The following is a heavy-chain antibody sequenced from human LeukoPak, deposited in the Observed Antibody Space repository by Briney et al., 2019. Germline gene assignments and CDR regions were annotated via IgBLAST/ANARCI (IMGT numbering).Heavy chain of an antibody. CDR2: INSDGSST. V-gene: IGHV3-74*01. CDR1: GFTFSSYW. CDR3: ARGISSSWYGGSEYFQH. D-gene: IGHD6-13*01. Sequence: GGSLRLSCAASGFTFSSYWMHWVRQAPGKGLVWVSRINSDGSSTSYADSVKGRFTISRDNVKNTLYLQMNSLRAEDTAVYYCARGISSSWYGGSEYFQHWGQGTLVTVSS. J-gene: IGHJ1*01.